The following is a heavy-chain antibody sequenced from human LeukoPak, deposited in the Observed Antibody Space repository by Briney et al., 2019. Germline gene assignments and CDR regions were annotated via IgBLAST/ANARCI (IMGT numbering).Heavy chain of an antibody. D-gene: IGHD2-21*01. J-gene: IGHJ4*02. Sequence: GGSLRLSCAASGFTFDDYAMHWVRQAPGKGLEWVSGISWNSGSIGYADSVKGRFTISRDNAKNSLYLQMNSLRAEDTALYYCAKVSNSAGAYDYWGQGTLVTVSS. CDR1: GFTFDDYA. CDR2: ISWNSGSI. V-gene: IGHV3-9*01. CDR3: AKVSNSAGAYDY.